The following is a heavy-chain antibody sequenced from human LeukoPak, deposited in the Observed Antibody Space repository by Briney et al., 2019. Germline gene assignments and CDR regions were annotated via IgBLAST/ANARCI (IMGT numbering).Heavy chain of an antibody. D-gene: IGHD6-13*01. CDR1: GFTFSSYG. V-gene: IGHV3-30*02. Sequence: GASLRLSCAASGFTFSSYGMHWVRQPPGKGLEWLAFIRYDGSNKYYADSVKGRFAISRDNSKNTLYLQMNSLRAEDTAVYYCAKDGWQQLASFDYWGQGTLVTVSS. CDR3: AKDGWQQLASFDY. J-gene: IGHJ4*02. CDR2: IRYDGSNK.